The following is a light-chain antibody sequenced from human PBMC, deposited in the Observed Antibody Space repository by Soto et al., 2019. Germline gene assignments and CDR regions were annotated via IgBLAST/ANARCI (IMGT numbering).Light chain of an antibody. V-gene: IGKV3D-11*01. CDR3: QQRRT. CDR2: DAS. J-gene: IGKJ2*01. CDR1: QGVSSY. Sequence: EIVLTQSPATLSLSPGERATLSCRASQGVSSYLAWYQQKPGQAPRLLIYDASNRATGIPARFSGSGPGTDFTLTISSLEPEDFAVYYCQQRRTFGQGTKREIK.